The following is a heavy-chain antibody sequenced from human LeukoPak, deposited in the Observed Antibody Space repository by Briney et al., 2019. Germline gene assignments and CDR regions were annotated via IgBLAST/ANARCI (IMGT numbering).Heavy chain of an antibody. D-gene: IGHD1-1*01. CDR2: ITDDEDT. CDR3: AKVDYWSPENYFDS. Sequence: PGGSLRLSCVASGFPFRSYAMTWVRQTPGKGLESVSVITDDEDTYYADSVKGRFTISRDNSQNTVFLQMNSLRVEDTAVYYCAKVDYWSPENYFDSWGQGTLVTVPS. J-gene: IGHJ4*02. CDR1: GFPFRSYA. V-gene: IGHV3-23*01.